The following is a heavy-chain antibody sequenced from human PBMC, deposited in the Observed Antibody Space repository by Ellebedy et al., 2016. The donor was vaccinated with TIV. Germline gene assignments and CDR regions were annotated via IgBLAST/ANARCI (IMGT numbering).Heavy chain of an antibody. J-gene: IGHJ4*02. V-gene: IGHV3-7*01. CDR1: GFTFSDYW. Sequence: GGSLRLXXVPSGFTFSDYWIHWVRQAPGKGLEWVANINQDGTKIYYVDSVKGRLTISRDNAKNSLYLQMHSLRAEDTALYYCVRALAAAASYWGQGTLVTVSS. CDR3: VRALAAAASY. CDR2: INQDGTKI. D-gene: IGHD6-13*01.